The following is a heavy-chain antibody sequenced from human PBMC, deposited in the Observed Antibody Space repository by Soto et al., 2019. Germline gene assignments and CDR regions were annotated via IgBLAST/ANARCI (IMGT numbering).Heavy chain of an antibody. CDR3: AKDGRSSSWTYYFDY. Sequence: ESGGGLVQPGGSLRLSCAVSGFTFSSYVMSWVRQAPGKGLEWVSAISGGGGSTYYADSVKGRFTISRDNSKNRLYLQMNSLRADDTAVYSCAKDGRSSSWTYYFDYWGQGSLVTVSS. CDR1: GFTFSSYV. J-gene: IGHJ4*02. V-gene: IGHV3-23*01. CDR2: ISGGGGST. D-gene: IGHD6-13*01.